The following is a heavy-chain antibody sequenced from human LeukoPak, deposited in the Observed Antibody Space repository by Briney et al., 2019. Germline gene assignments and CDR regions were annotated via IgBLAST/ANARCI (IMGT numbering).Heavy chain of an antibody. D-gene: IGHD3-3*01. CDR1: GFTFSSYS. J-gene: IGHJ3*02. Sequence: GGSLRLSCAASGFTFSSYSMNWVRQAPGKGLEWVSSISSSSSYIYYADSVKGRFTISRDNAKNSLYLQMNSLRAEDTAVYYCARDNAPLVLRFLEWLVPHAFDIWGQGTMVTVSS. V-gene: IGHV3-21*01. CDR3: ARDNAPLVLRFLEWLVPHAFDI. CDR2: ISSSSSYI.